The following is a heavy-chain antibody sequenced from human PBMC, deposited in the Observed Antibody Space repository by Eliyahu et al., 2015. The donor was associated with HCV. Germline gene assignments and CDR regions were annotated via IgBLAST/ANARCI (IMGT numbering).Heavy chain of an antibody. D-gene: IGHD3-22*01. CDR3: VKALLDYYDSRGWNYYYGLDV. Sequence: EAQLVESGGGLVQPGGSLRLSCSASGFPFSTHVXPWVRQAPGKGLEYVXSISPSGDESYYADSVKDRFTISRDNSRHTLHLQMSRLRAEDTALYYCVKALLDYYDSRGWNYYYGLDVWGQGTTVTVSS. CDR2: ISPSGDES. V-gene: IGHV3-64D*06. J-gene: IGHJ6*02. CDR1: GFPFSTHV.